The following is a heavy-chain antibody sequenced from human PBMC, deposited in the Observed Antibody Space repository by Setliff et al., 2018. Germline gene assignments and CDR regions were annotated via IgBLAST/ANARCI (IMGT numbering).Heavy chain of an antibody. J-gene: IGHJ4*02. D-gene: IGHD3-10*01. CDR3: TRDRGHGARWPLFDY. CDR2: VSTYNGDT. CDR1: GNSFSSFS. V-gene: IGHV1-18*01. Sequence: GASVKVSCKGSGNSFSSFSITWVRQAPGQGLEWMGWVSTYNGDTKYAQNFRGRVTMTTDMSTSTVYMELRTLRSDDTAVYYCTRDRGHGARWPLFDYWGQGTLVTVSS.